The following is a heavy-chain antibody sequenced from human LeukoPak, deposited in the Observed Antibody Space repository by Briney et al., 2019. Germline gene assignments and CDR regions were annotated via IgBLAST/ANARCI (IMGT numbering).Heavy chain of an antibody. Sequence: GGSLKLSCAASGFTFSGSAMHWVRQASGKGLEWVGRIRSKANSYATAYAASVKGRFTISRDDSKNTAYLQMNSLKTEDTAVYYCTGSYSSSSPFYWGQGTLVTVSS. CDR3: TGSYSSSSPFY. V-gene: IGHV3-73*01. CDR1: GFTFSGSA. D-gene: IGHD6-13*01. CDR2: IRSKANSYAT. J-gene: IGHJ4*02.